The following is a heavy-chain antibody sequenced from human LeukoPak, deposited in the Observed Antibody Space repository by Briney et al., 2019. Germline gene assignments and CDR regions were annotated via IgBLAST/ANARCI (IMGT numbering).Heavy chain of an antibody. V-gene: IGHV3-33*01. J-gene: IGHJ6*03. Sequence: PGGSLRLSCAASRFTFISYGMHWVRQAPGKGLEWVALIWYDGSNKYYADSVKGRFTISRDNSKNTLYLQMNSLRAEDTAVYYCARGDSGYDLWTYYYMDVWGKGTTVTVSS. CDR2: IWYDGSNK. CDR3: ARGDSGYDLWTYYYMDV. D-gene: IGHD3/OR15-3a*01. CDR1: RFTFISYG.